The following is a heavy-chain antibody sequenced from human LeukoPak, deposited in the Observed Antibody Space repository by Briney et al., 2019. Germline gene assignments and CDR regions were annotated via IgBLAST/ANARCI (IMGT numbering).Heavy chain of an antibody. CDR2: VYYSGSA. D-gene: IGHD4-11*01. J-gene: IGHJ6*02. CDR3: ARDGSNWSNDYYHGVDV. Sequence: SETLSLTCTVSGDSVATYYWSWIRQPPGKGLEWLGYVYYSGSATYNPSLKSRVTISVDTSKNQFSLRLSSVTAADTAVYYCARDGSNWSNDYYHGVDVWGQGTTVTVSS. CDR1: GDSVATYY. V-gene: IGHV4-59*02.